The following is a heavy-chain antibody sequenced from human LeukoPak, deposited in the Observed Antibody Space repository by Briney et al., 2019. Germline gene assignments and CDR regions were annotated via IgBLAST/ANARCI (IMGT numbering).Heavy chain of an antibody. Sequence: GGSLRLFCAASDFNFNYVWMSWVRQAPGKGLEWVGRIKTKIDGETTDYAAPVKGRFTISRDDSKSTLYLQMNRLKTEDSAVYYCTTERNWELLRPYGMNIWGQGTTVTVSS. D-gene: IGHD1-26*01. J-gene: IGHJ6*02. CDR2: IKTKIDGETT. CDR3: TTERNWELLRPYGMNI. CDR1: DFNFNYVW. V-gene: IGHV3-15*01.